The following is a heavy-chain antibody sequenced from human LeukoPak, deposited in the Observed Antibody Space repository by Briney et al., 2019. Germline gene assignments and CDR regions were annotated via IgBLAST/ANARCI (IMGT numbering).Heavy chain of an antibody. J-gene: IGHJ4*02. V-gene: IGHV1-2*02. CDR3: ARGGSITGTNQPPNNFDY. D-gene: IGHD1-20*01. CDR2: INPNSGGT. CDR1: GYTFTSYG. Sequence: ASVKVSCKASGYTFTSYGISWVRQAPGQGLEWMGWINPNSGGTNYAQKFQGRVTMTRDTSISTAYMELSRLRSDDTAVYYCARGGSITGTNQPPNNFDYWGQGTLVTVSS.